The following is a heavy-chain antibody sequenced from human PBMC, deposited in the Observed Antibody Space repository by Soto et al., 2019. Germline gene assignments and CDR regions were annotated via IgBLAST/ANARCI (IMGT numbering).Heavy chain of an antibody. J-gene: IGHJ5*02. V-gene: IGHV3-74*01. CDR3: ARERVRFRNWFDP. CDR2: INSDGSST. D-gene: IGHD3-3*01. Sequence: GGSLRLSCAASGFTFSSYWMHWVRQAPGKGLVWVSRINSDGSSTSYADSVKGRFTISRDNAKNTLYLQMNSLRAEDTAVYYCARERVRFRNWFDPWGQGTLVTVSS. CDR1: GFTFSSYW.